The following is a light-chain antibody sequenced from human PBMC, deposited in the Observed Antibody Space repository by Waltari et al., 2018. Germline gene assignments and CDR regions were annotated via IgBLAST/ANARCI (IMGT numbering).Light chain of an antibody. CDR3: SSYTSSSTLV. Sequence: QSALTQPASVSGSPGPSITISCTGTSSDVGGYNYVSWYQQHPRKAPKLMIYDVSNRPSGVSNRFSGSKSGNTASLTISGLQAEDEADYYCSSYTSSSTLVFGGGTKLTVL. CDR1: SSDVGGYNY. CDR2: DVS. J-gene: IGLJ2*01. V-gene: IGLV2-14*01.